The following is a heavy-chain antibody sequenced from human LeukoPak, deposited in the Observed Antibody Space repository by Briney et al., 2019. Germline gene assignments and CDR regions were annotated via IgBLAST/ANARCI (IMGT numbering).Heavy chain of an antibody. CDR3: ARMDGDVLDAFDI. V-gene: IGHV5-51*01. Sequence: RGESLKISCSGSGYSFPSNYIGWVRQMPGKGLEWMGIIYPGDSDTRYSPSFQGQVTISADKSISTAYLQWSSLKASDTAMYYCARMDGDVLDAFDIWGQGTMVTVSS. CDR1: GYSFPSNY. J-gene: IGHJ3*02. CDR2: IYPGDSDT. D-gene: IGHD4-17*01.